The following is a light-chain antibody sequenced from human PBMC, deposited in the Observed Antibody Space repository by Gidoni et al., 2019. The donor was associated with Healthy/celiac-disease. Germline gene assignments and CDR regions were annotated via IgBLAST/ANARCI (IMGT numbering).Light chain of an antibody. J-gene: IGKJ3*01. V-gene: IGKV1-39*01. CDR1: QNISSY. Sequence: DIQMTQSPSSLSASVGDRVTITCQASQNISSYLNWYQQKPGKAPKLLIYAASSLQSGVPSRFSGSGSGTDFTLTISSLQPEDFATYYCQQCYSTPPFTFGPGTKVDIK. CDR3: QQCYSTPPFT. CDR2: AAS.